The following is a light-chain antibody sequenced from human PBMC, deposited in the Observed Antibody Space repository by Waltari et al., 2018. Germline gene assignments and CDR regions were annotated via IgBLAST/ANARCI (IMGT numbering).Light chain of an antibody. CDR2: GSS. Sequence: DIQMTQSPSSLSASAGDRVTIRCRASQPITVYLNWYQQKPGKAPELLIFGSSKLQSGVPSRFSGSGSGTDFTLTISSLQPEDFAAYYCQQTYTTPTFGGGTKVEIK. CDR3: QQTYTTPT. V-gene: IGKV1-39*01. CDR1: QPITVY. J-gene: IGKJ4*01.